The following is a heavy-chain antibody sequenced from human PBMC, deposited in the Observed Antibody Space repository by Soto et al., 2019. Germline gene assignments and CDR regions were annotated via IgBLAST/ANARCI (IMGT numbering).Heavy chain of an antibody. V-gene: IGHV3-23*01. J-gene: IGHJ4*02. CDR1: GFTFSSYA. D-gene: IGHD3-16*02. CDR2: ISNNGDTA. CDR3: AKSRVFIGAIVTLLDS. Sequence: EVQLLESGGDLVQPGGSLTLSCATSGFTFSSYAMVWVRQAAEKGLEWVASISNNGDTAYYADSVKGRFTISRGNSENTLYLQMNGLRADVTALYFCAKSRVFIGAIVTLLDSWGQGTQVTVSS.